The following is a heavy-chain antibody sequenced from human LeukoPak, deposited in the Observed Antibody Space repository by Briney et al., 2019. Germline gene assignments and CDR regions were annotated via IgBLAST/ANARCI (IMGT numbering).Heavy chain of an antibody. CDR1: GYTFTSYD. CDR2: INPNSGNT. V-gene: IGHV1-8*01. J-gene: IGHJ6*03. Sequence: RASVKVSCKASGYTFTSYDINWVRQATGQGLEWMGWINPNSGNTGYAQKFQGRVTMTRNTSISTAYMELSSLRSEDTAVYYCARGQLRYFDWLLYPDYYMDVWGKGTTVTISS. D-gene: IGHD3-9*01. CDR3: ARGQLRYFDWLLYPDYYMDV.